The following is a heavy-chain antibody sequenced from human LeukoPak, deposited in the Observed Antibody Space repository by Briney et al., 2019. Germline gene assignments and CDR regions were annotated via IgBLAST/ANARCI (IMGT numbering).Heavy chain of an antibody. CDR1: GFTFSSYA. J-gene: IGHJ4*02. CDR3: VRGLLTDTTSYYAC. CDR2: ISYDGTNK. Sequence: GGSLRLSCAASGFTFSSYAMSWVRQAPGKGLEWVALISYDGTNKYYADSVKGRFTISRDNSKNTLYLQMNSLRPEDTAMYYCVRGLLTDTTSYYACWGQGTLVTVSS. V-gene: IGHV3-30*03. D-gene: IGHD2/OR15-2a*01.